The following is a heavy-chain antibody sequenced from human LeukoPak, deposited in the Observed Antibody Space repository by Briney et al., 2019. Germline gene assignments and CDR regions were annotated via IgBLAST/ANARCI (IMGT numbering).Heavy chain of an antibody. CDR1: GDSISSSSYY. CDR2: IYYSAST. V-gene: IGHV4-39*01. Sequence: SETLSLTCTVSGDSISSSSYYWGWIRQPQGKGLEWIMNIYYSASTYYYPSLQSRDTISVDTPKSHFPLKLSSVTAADTAVYYCARHGLPMVRGVRYYYGMDVWGQGTTVTVSS. D-gene: IGHD3-10*01. CDR3: ARHGLPMVRGVRYYYGMDV. J-gene: IGHJ6*01.